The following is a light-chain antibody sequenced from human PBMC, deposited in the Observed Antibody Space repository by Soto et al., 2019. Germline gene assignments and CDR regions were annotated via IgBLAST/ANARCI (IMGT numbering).Light chain of an antibody. CDR3: QKYNSAPRT. CDR2: AAS. CDR1: PGHSNY. Sequence: IQMTQSPSSLSASVGHRVTITCPASPGHSNYLYWYQQKPGKVPKLLIYAASTLQSGVASRFSGSGSGTDFTLTISSLQPEDVATYYCQKYNSAPRTFGQGTKVEIK. J-gene: IGKJ1*01. V-gene: IGKV1-27*01.